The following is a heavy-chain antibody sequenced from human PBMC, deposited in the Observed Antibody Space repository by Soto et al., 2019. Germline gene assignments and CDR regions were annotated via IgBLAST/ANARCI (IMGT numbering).Heavy chain of an antibody. Sequence: EVQLVESGGGLVQPGGSLRLSCAASGFTLSSYSMHWVRQAPGKGLEWVSYISGSGGTIYYADSVKGRFTISRDNAKNAPSVQMNSLRDEDTAVYFCASETGLRSSGWSYYFDFWGQGALVTVSS. J-gene: IGHJ4*02. CDR3: ASETGLRSSGWSYYFDF. V-gene: IGHV3-48*02. CDR1: GFTLSSYS. D-gene: IGHD6-19*01. CDR2: ISGSGGTI.